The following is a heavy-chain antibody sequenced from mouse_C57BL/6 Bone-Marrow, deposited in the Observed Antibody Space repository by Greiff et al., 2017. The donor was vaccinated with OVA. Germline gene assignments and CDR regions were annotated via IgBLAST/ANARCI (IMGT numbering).Heavy chain of an antibody. CDR3: TREDYLPAEAPYFDY. D-gene: IGHD5-5*01. Sequence: QVQLQQSGAELVRPGTSVKVSCKASGYAFTNYLIEWVKQRPGQGLEWIGVINPGSGGTNYNEKFKGKATLTADKSSSTAYMQLSSLTYEDAAVYFCTREDYLPAEAPYFDYWGQGTTLTVSS. J-gene: IGHJ2*01. CDR2: INPGSGGT. CDR1: GYAFTNYL. V-gene: IGHV1-54*01.